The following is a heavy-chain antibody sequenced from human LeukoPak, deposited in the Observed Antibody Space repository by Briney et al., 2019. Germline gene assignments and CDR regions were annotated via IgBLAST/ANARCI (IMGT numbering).Heavy chain of an antibody. Sequence: SVKVSCKASGGTFSSYAISRVRQAPGQGLEWMGRIIPIFGTANYAQKFQGRVTITTDESTSTAYMELSSLRSEDTAVYYCARVGIAAAGSYNWFDPWGQGTLATVSS. J-gene: IGHJ5*02. CDR2: IIPIFGTA. CDR3: ARVGIAAAGSYNWFDP. V-gene: IGHV1-69*05. D-gene: IGHD6-13*01. CDR1: GGTFSSYA.